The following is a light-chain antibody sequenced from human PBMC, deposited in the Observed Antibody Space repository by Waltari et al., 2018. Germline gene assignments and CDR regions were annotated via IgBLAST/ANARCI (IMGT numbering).Light chain of an antibody. J-gene: IGLJ2*01. CDR3: QAWDSSTAEVV. CDR1: KLGDKY. CDR2: QDS. Sequence: SYELTQPPSVSVSPGQTASITCSGDKLGDKYACWYQQKAGQSPVLVIDQDSKRPSGIPERFSGSNSGNTATLTISGTQAMDEADYYCQAWDSSTAEVVFGGGTKLTVL. V-gene: IGLV3-1*01.